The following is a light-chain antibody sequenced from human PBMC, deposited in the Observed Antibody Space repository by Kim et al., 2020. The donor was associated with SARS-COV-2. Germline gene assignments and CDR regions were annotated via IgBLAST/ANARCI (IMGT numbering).Light chain of an antibody. CDR3: QTWGTGIWV. CDR1: SGHSNCA. V-gene: IGLV4-69*02. Sequence: SVKITCTTGSGHSNCAIAWHQQQPEKGPRYLMKVNNDGSHSKGDGIPDRSSGSTSGAERYLTISSLQSEDEADYYCQTWGTGIWVFGGGTQLTVL. CDR2: VNNDGSH. J-gene: IGLJ3*02.